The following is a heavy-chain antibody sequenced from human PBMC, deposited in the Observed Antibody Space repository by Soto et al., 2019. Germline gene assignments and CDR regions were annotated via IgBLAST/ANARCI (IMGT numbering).Heavy chain of an antibody. V-gene: IGHV3-30-3*01. D-gene: IGHD2-15*01. Sequence: QVQLVESGGGVVQPGRSLRLSCAASGFIFSSYAMHWVRQAPGKGLEWVAVIAYDGSNKYYADSVKGRFTISRDTSKNTLYLQMHSLRAEDTAVYYCARTRLLHGMDVWGQGTTVTFSS. CDR3: ARTRLLHGMDV. CDR2: IAYDGSNK. J-gene: IGHJ6*02. CDR1: GFIFSSYA.